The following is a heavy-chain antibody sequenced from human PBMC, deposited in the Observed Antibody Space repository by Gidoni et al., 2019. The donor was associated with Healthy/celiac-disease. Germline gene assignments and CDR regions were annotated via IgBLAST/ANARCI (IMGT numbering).Heavy chain of an antibody. CDR1: GGTFSSYA. CDR3: ARSLRLTTGTTFDY. J-gene: IGHJ4*02. CDR2: IIPIFGTA. D-gene: IGHD1-7*01. Sequence: QVQLVQSGAEVKKPGPSVKVSCKASGGTFSSYAISWVRQAPGQGREWMGGIIPIFGTANYAQKFQGRVTITADESTSTAYMELSSLRAEDTAVYYCARSLRLTTGTTFDYWGQGTLVTVSS. V-gene: IGHV1-69*12.